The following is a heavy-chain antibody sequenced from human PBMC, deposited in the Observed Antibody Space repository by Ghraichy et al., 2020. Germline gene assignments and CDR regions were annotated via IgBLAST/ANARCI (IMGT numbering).Heavy chain of an antibody. D-gene: IGHD3-3*01. CDR3: TTQYDFWSGYYPHDY. CDR2: IKSKTDGGTT. J-gene: IGHJ4*02. V-gene: IGHV3-15*01. Sequence: GGSLRLSCAASGFTFSNAWMSWVRQAPGKGLEWVGRIKSKTDGGTTDYAAPVKGRFTISRDDSKNTLYLQMNSLKTEDTAVYYCTTQYDFWSGYYPHDYWGQGTLVTVSS. CDR1: GFTFSNAW.